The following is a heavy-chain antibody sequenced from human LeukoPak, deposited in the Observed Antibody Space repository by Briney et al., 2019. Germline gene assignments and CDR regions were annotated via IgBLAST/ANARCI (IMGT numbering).Heavy chain of an antibody. Sequence: GGSLRLSCAVSGFTFRSYWMHWVRQAPGKGLVWVSRLNSDGSSDGSSRSYADSVKGRFTISRDNAKNTLYLQMNSLRAEDTAVYYCARGGEWLPDYWGQGTLVTVSS. CDR1: GFTFRSYW. CDR2: LNSDGSSDGSSR. V-gene: IGHV3-74*01. CDR3: ARGGEWLPDY. D-gene: IGHD3-3*01. J-gene: IGHJ4*02.